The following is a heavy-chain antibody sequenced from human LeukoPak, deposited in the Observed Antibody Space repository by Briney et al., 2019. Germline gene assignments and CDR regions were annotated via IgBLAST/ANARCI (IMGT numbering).Heavy chain of an antibody. Sequence: GGSLRLSCAASGFTVSSNYMSWVRQAPGKGLEWVSVIYSGGSTYYADSVKGRFTISRDNSKNTLYLQMNSLRAEDTAVYYCARHSVSWHSPETPFDYWGQGTLVTVSS. CDR3: ARHSVSWHSPETPFDY. J-gene: IGHJ4*02. D-gene: IGHD1-14*01. CDR2: IYSGGST. V-gene: IGHV3-66*02. CDR1: GFTVSSNY.